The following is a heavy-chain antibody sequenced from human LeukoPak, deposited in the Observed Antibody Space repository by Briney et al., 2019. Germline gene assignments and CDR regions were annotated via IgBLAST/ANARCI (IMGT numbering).Heavy chain of an antibody. CDR1: GFTFSSYW. CDR3: ARDRWGYCSGGSCYPYYYYYGMDV. V-gene: IGHV3-74*01. J-gene: IGHJ6*02. CDR2: INSDGSST. Sequence: GGSLRLSCAASGFTFSSYWMHWVRQAPGKGLVWVSRINSDGSSTSYADSVKGRFTISRDNAKNTLYLQMNSLRAEDTAVYYCARDRWGYCSGGSCYPYYYYYGMDVWGQGTTVTVSS. D-gene: IGHD2-15*01.